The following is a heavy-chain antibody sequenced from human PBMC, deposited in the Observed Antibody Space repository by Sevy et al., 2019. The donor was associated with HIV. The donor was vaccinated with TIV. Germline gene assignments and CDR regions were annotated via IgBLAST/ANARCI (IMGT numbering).Heavy chain of an antibody. Sequence: GGSLRLSCTASGFTFGDYCMSWVRQAPGKGLEWVAFVKSDVYGGTVDHAGSVRGRFVISRDDSKTIAYLQMKDLKTEDTGVYYCTRWKAAQSIFDYWGQGALVTVSS. CDR2: VKSDVYGGTV. CDR1: GFTFGDYC. D-gene: IGHD6-13*01. V-gene: IGHV3-49*04. J-gene: IGHJ4*02. CDR3: TRWKAAQSIFDY.